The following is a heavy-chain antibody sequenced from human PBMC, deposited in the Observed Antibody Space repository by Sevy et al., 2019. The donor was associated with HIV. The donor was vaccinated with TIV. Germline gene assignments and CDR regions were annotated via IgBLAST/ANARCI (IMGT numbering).Heavy chain of an antibody. CDR3: AKDTAPHYYDSSGQYYYYYGMDV. CDR2: ISWNRGSI. Sequence: GGSLRLSCAASGFTFDDYAMHWVRQAPGKGLEWVSGISWNRGSIGYADSVKGRFTISRDNAKNSLYLQMNRLRGEDTALYYCAKDTAPHYYDSSGQYYYYYGMDVWGQGTTVTVSS. V-gene: IGHV3-9*01. D-gene: IGHD3-22*01. J-gene: IGHJ6*02. CDR1: GFTFDDYA.